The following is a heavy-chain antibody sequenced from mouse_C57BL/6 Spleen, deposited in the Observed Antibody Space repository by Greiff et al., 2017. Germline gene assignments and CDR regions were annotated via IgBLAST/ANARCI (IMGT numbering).Heavy chain of an antibody. J-gene: IGHJ2*01. V-gene: IGHV1-69*01. D-gene: IGHD1-1*01. CDR1: GYTFTSYW. Sequence: VQLQQPGAELVMPGASVKLSCKASGYTFTSYWMHWVKQRPGQGLEWIGEIDPSDSYTNYNQKFKGKSTLTVDKTSSTAYQQLSSLTSEDSAVFYCARHGLLRWDFCDWGNSITLTVAS. CDR2: IDPSDSYT. CDR3: ARHGLLRWDFCD.